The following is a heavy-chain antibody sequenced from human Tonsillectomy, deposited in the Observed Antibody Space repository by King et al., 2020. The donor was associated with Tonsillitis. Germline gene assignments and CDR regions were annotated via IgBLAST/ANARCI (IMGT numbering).Heavy chain of an antibody. V-gene: IGHV1-46*01. Sequence: QLVQSGAEVKKPGASVKVSCKASGYTFTSHSMHWVRQAPGQGLEWMGIINPSAGSTIYAQKFQGRVTMTRDTSTRTVYMELSSLRVEDTAVYYCARDTEYNWNDPSYWFDPWGQGTLVTVSS. CDR1: GYTFTSHS. J-gene: IGHJ5*02. CDR2: INPSAGST. CDR3: ARDTEYNWNDPSYWFDP. D-gene: IGHD1-20*01.